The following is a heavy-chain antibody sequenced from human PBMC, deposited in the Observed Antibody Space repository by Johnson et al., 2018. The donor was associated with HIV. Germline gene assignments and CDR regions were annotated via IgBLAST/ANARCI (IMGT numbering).Heavy chain of an antibody. CDR3: ARGPAGTVTTGNDAFDI. D-gene: IGHD4-17*01. J-gene: IGHJ3*02. CDR1: GFTFSSYA. Sequence: QVQLVESGGGLVQPGGSLRLSCAASGFTFSSYAMHWVRQAPGKGLEWVAVISYDGSNKYYADSVKGRFTISRDNSKNTLYLQMNSLSAEDTAVYYCARGPAGTVTTGNDAFDIWGQGTMVTVSS. V-gene: IGHV3-30-3*01. CDR2: ISYDGSNK.